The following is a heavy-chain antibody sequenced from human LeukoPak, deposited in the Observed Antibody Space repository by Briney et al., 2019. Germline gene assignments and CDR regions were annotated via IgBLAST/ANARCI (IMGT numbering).Heavy chain of an antibody. CDR1: GFTFSSYA. CDR2: ISYDGSNK. Sequence: PGGSLRLSCAASGFTFSSYAMHWVRQAPGKGLEWVAVISYDGSNKYYADSVKGRFTISRDNSKNTLYLQMNSLRAEDTAMYYCARRDDHNGRDYWGQGTLVTVPS. D-gene: IGHD5-24*01. CDR3: ARRDDHNGRDY. V-gene: IGHV3-30-3*01. J-gene: IGHJ4*02.